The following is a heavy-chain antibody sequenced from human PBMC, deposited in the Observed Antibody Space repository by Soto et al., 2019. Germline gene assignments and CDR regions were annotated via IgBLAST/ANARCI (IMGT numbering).Heavy chain of an antibody. V-gene: IGHV4-30-2*01. CDR3: ARSYCGGDCYSDFDAFDI. CDR1: GGPISSGGFS. D-gene: IGHD2-21*02. CDR2: MYHAGST. J-gene: IGHJ3*02. Sequence: PSETLSLTCAVSGGPISSGGFSWSWLRQPPGKGLERIGYMYHAGSTYYNPSLEGRATISVDRSKNQFSLRVSSVTAADTAVYYCARSYCGGDCYSDFDAFDIWGRGTMVTVSS.